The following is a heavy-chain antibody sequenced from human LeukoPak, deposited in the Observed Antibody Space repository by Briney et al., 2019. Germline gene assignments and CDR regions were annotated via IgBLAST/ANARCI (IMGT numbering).Heavy chain of an antibody. J-gene: IGHJ4*02. CDR3: ARDGTSRDCSSTSCYKAPDY. CDR1: GFTFSSYW. D-gene: IGHD2-2*02. Sequence: GGSLRLSCAASGFTFSSYWMHWVRQAPGKGLVWVSRINSDGSSTSYADSVKGRFTISRDNAKNTLYLQMNSLRAEDTAVYYCARDGTSRDCSSTSCYKAPDYWGQGTLVAVSS. V-gene: IGHV3-74*01. CDR2: INSDGSST.